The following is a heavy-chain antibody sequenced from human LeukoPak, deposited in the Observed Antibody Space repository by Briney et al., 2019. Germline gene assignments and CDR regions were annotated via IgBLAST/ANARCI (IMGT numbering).Heavy chain of an antibody. CDR1: GFTFSSSW. V-gene: IGHV3-7*04. D-gene: IGHD6-13*01. CDR2: IKQDGSER. Sequence: GGSLRLSCAASGFTFSSSWMNWVRQAPGKGLEWVANIKQDGSERYYVDSVKGRFTISRDNAKNSLYLQMNSLRAEDTAAYFCAREYRISSFDFWGQGTLVTVSS. J-gene: IGHJ4*02. CDR3: AREYRISSFDF.